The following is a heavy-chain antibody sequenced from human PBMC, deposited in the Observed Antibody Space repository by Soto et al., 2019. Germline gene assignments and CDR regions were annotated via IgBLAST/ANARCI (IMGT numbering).Heavy chain of an antibody. CDR2: ISSSGGSI. J-gene: IGHJ4*02. Sequence: EVQLVESGGGLVQPGGSLRLSCAASGFTFSDYAMSWVRQAPGKGLEWVADISSSGGSIYYADSVKGRFTISRDNSKKKLYVQMNTRRAGDTDLYYCANTAFSSPYWGQGTLVTVSS. V-gene: IGHV3-23*04. CDR3: ANTAFSSPY. CDR1: GFTFSDYA.